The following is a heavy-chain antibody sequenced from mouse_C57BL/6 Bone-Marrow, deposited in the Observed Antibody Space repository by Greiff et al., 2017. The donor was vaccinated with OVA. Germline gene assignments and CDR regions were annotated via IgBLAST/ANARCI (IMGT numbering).Heavy chain of an antibody. V-gene: IGHV3-5*01. J-gene: IGHJ3*01. CDR2: IYYSGTI. CDR1: GISITTGNYR. D-gene: IGHD2-1*01. CDR3: ARDRGYYGNYSVAY. Sequence: DVQLQESGPGLVKPSQTVFLTCTVTGISITTGNYRWSWIRPFPGNKLEWIGYIYYSGTITYNPSLTSRTTITRDTPKNQFFLEMNSLTAEDTATYYCARDRGYYGNYSVAYWGQGTLVTVSA.